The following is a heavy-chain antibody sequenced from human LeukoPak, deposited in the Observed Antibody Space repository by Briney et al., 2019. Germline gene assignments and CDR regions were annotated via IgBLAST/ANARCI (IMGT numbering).Heavy chain of an antibody. CDR1: GYTFTSYG. CDR3: ARGEERYYDILTGYPHFDY. D-gene: IGHD3-9*01. J-gene: IGHJ4*02. V-gene: IGHV1-18*01. Sequence: ASVKVSCKASGYTFTSYGISWVRQAPGQGLEWMGWISAYNGNTNYAQKLQGRVTMTTDTSTSTAYMELRSLRSDDTAVCHCARGEERYYDILTGYPHFDYWGQGTLVTVSS. CDR2: ISAYNGNT.